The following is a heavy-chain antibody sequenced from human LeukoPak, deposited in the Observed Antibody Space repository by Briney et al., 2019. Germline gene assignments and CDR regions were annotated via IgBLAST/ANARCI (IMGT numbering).Heavy chain of an antibody. CDR1: GFTFDDYA. J-gene: IGHJ5*02. D-gene: IGHD6-13*01. CDR2: ISWNSGSI. CDR3: AKMAAAAVWFDP. V-gene: IGHV3-9*01. Sequence: PGRSLRLSCAASGFTFDDYAMHWVRQAPGKGLEWVSGISWNSGSIGYADSVKGRFTISRDNAKNSLYLQMNRLRAEDTALYYCAKMAAAAVWFDPWGQGTLVTVSS.